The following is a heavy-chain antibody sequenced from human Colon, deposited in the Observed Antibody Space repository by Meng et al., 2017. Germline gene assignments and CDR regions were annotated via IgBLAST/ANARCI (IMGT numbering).Heavy chain of an antibody. J-gene: IGHJ4*02. CDR1: VGSITTNSY. CDR3: ARHGGYYQDY. Sequence: VQRLESGPGLVNPSGTLSLTCAVSVGSITTNSYWSWVRQSPEKGLEWIGQIDHRGDPYYNPSLKSRVTMSVDRSKSQVSLQLTSVTAADTAVYYCARHGGYYQDYWGQGTLVTVSS. D-gene: IGHD4-23*01. V-gene: IGHV4-4*02. CDR2: IDHRGDP.